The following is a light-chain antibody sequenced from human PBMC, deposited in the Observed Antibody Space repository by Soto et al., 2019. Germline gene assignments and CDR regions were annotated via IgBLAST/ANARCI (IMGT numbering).Light chain of an antibody. CDR1: QSVSSSY. CDR3: QQYGSPL. V-gene: IGKV3-20*01. Sequence: EIVLTQSPGTLSLSPGERATLSCRASQSVSSSYLAWYQQKPGQAPRLLIYGASSRATGIPDRFSGSGSGTDFTLTIRRLEPEDFAVYYCQQYGSPLFGQGTKLEIK. J-gene: IGKJ2*01. CDR2: GAS.